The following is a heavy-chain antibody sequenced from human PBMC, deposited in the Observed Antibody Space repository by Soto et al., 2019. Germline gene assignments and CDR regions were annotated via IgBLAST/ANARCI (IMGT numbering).Heavy chain of an antibody. D-gene: IGHD3-16*02. V-gene: IGHV3-7*01. J-gene: IGHJ4*02. CDR3: ASFAYYDYIWGSYLDY. CDR1: GFTFSNCW. CDR2: IKQDGSEK. Sequence: VQLVESGGGLVQPGGSLRLSCAASGFTFSNCWMSWVRQAPGKGLEWVANIKQDGSEKYYVDSVKGRFTISRDNAKNSLFLQMNSLRAEDTAVYYCASFAYYDYIWGSYLDYWGQGTLVTVSS.